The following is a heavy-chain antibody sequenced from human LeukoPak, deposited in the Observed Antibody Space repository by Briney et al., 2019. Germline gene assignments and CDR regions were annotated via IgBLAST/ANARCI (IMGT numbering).Heavy chain of an antibody. D-gene: IGHD6-13*01. CDR2: ISSSSSYI. J-gene: IGHJ4*02. CDR1: GFTFSSYS. V-gene: IGHV3-21*01. Sequence: GGSLRLSCAASGFTFSSYSMNWVRQAPGKGLEWVSSISSSSSYIYYADSVKGRFTISRDNSKNTLYLQMNSLRAEDTAVYYCAKDNYSIEFDYWGQGTLVTVSS. CDR3: AKDNYSIEFDY.